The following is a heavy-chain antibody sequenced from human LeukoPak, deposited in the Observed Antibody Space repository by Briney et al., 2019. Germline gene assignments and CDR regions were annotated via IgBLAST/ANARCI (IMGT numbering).Heavy chain of an antibody. CDR2: IYTSGST. V-gene: IGHV4-4*07. CDR1: GGSISSYY. D-gene: IGHD3-10*01. CDR3: ARVSYYYGSGSYLVDY. Sequence: SETLSLTCPVSGGSISSYYWSWIRQPAGKGLEWIGRIYTSGSTNYNPSLKSRVTMSVDTSKNQFSLKLSSVTAADTAVYYCARVSYYYGSGSYLVDYWGQGTLVTVSS. J-gene: IGHJ4*02.